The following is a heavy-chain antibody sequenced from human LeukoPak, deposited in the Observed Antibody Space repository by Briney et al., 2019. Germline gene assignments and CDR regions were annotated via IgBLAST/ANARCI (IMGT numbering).Heavy chain of an antibody. Sequence: ASVKVSCKASGGTFSSYAISWVRQAPGQGLEWMGGIIPIFGTANYAQKFQGRVTITADESTSTAYMELRSLRSEDTAVYYCARGPRDGYNFNYWGQGTLVTVSS. CDR3: ARGPRDGYNFNY. CDR1: GGTFSSYA. J-gene: IGHJ4*02. CDR2: IIPIFGTA. V-gene: IGHV1-69*01. D-gene: IGHD5-24*01.